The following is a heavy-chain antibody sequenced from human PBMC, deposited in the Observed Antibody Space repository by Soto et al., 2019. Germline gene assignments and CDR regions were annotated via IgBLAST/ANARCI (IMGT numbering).Heavy chain of an antibody. CDR3: TRMGDFWSGPGELDP. D-gene: IGHD3-3*01. CDR1: GGSISSSSYY. V-gene: IGHV4-39*01. Sequence: SETLSLTCTVSGGSISSSSYYWSWNRQSPGKGLEWIGSVYYNGFTYYNPSLKSRVTISVDTSKNQFSLKLTSVTAADTAVYYCTRMGDFWSGPGELDPWGQVTLVTVST. J-gene: IGHJ5*02. CDR2: VYYNGFT.